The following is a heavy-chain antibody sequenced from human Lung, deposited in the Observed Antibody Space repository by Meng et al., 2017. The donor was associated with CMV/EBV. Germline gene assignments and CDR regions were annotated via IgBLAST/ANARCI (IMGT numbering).Heavy chain of an antibody. D-gene: IGHD3-3*01. V-gene: IGHV4-34*01. J-gene: IGHJ2*01. CDR3: ARVPDATIFGRWYVDL. CDR2: ISHSGTT. CDR1: GESLSGYY. Sequence: SETXSLTCAVYGESLSGYYWTWIRQPPGKGLEWIGEISHSGTTNYNPSLKSRVFISVDTSKNQLSLNLTPVTAADTAVYYCARVPDATIFGRWYVDLWGRGTLVTVSS.